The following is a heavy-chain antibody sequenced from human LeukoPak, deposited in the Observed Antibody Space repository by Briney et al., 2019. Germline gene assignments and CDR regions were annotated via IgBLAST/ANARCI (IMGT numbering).Heavy chain of an antibody. CDR3: AEVGITMIGGV. CDR1: GFTFSSYE. V-gene: IGHV3-48*03. CDR2: ISSSGSTI. J-gene: IGHJ6*04. D-gene: IGHD3-10*02. Sequence: GGSLRHSCAASGFTFSSYEMNWVRQAPGKGLEWVSYISSSGSTIYYADSVKGRFTISRDNAKNSLYLQMNSLRAEDTAVYYCAEVGITMIGGVWGKGTTVTISS.